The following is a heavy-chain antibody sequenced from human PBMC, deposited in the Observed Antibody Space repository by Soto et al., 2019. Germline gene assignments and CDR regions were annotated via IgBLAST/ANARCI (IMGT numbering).Heavy chain of an antibody. J-gene: IGHJ6*02. D-gene: IGHD3-22*01. CDR3: ARGGYYDSSGARNYHYYGMDV. CDR1: GYSFSSYG. V-gene: IGHV1-18*01. CDR2: ISPYNDDT. Sequence: QAQLLQSGAEVKKPGASVKVSCKASGYSFSSYGITWVRQAPGQGLEWLGWISPYNDDTKYAQRLQGRVTMTTDTSTRTAYMDIRGLRSDDTAIYYCARGGYYDSSGARNYHYYGMDVWGQGTTVTVSS.